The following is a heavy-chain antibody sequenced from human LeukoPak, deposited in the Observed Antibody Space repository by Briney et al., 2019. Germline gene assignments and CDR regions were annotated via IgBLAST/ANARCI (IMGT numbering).Heavy chain of an antibody. CDR1: GPSFSSCA. CDR3: ARDTFSTVVVTTVRGDAFDI. J-gene: IGHJ3*02. D-gene: IGHD2-21*02. Sequence: GGSRILSWGAAGPSFSSCAMRWGRQPGEGGVEWVSFFSAGGTTTYYADSVKGRFPISSDNAQNSMYLQMNSLRDEDTAVYYCARDTFSTVVVTTVRGDAFDIWGQGTLVTVSS. CDR2: FSAGGTTT. V-gene: IGHV3-23*01.